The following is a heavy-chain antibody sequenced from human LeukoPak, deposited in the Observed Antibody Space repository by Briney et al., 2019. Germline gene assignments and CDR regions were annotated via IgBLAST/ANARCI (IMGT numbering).Heavy chain of an antibody. D-gene: IGHD3-22*01. V-gene: IGHV3-23*01. CDR3: AKDRPNYHESNGHYYRPNGDY. Sequence: QPGGSLRLSCAASGFTFSSYAMSWVRQAPGKGLEWVSSITSSGDATFYADSVKDRFTISRDNSKNTLYLQMSRLRAEDTAVYYCAKDRPNYHESNGHYYRPNGDYWGQGTLVTVSS. CDR1: GFTFSSYA. J-gene: IGHJ4*02. CDR2: ITSSGDAT.